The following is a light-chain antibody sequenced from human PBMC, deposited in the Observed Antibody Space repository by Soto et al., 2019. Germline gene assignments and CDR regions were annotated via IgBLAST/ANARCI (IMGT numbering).Light chain of an antibody. V-gene: IGLV2-23*02. CDR3: CSYAGSSIFYV. J-gene: IGLJ1*01. CDR2: EVS. CDR1: SSDVGSYNL. Sequence: QSALTQPASVSGSPGQSITISCTGTSSDVGSYNLVSWYQQHPGKAPKLMIYEVSKRPSGISYRFSGSKSGNTASLTISGLQAEDEADYYCCSYAGSSIFYVFGTGTQLTVL.